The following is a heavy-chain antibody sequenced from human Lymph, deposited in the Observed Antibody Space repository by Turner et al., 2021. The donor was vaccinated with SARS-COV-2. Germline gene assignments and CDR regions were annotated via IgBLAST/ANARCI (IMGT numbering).Heavy chain of an antibody. V-gene: IGHV3-30*18. J-gene: IGHJ6*02. CDR2: ISYDGSNK. Sequence: QVQLVESGGGVVQPGRPLRLSCAASGFTFSSYAMNWVRQAPGKGLEGVTVISYDGSNKYYADSVKGRFTISRDNSKNTLYLQMNSLRAEDTAVYYCAKVRSIFGVVIGGMDVWGQGTTVTVSS. CDR3: AKVRSIFGVVIGGMDV. D-gene: IGHD3-3*01. CDR1: GFTFSSYA.